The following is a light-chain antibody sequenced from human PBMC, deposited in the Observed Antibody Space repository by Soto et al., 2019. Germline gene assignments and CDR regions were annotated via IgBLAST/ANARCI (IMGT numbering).Light chain of an antibody. Sequence: DIVMTQSPLSLPVTPGEPASISCRSSRSLLHSNGYNYLDWYLQKPGQSPQLLIYLGSNRASGVPDRFSGSESGTDFTLKISRVEAEDVGVYYCMQALQTPWTFGQGTKVDIK. CDR3: MQALQTPWT. CDR2: LGS. J-gene: IGKJ1*01. CDR1: RSLLHSNGYNY. V-gene: IGKV2-28*01.